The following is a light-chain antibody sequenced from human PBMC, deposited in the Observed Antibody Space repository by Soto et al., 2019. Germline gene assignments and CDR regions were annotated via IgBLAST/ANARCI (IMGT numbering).Light chain of an antibody. CDR2: DVN. CDR3: SSFTSRTSYV. V-gene: IGLV2-14*03. J-gene: IGLJ1*01. Sequence: QSVLTQPASVSGSPGQSIAISCTGTSSDVGSYNSVPWYQQYPGKAPKLMIHDVNNRPSGISDRFSGSKSGNTASLTISGLQAEDEADYYCSSFTSRTSYVFGTGTKVTVL. CDR1: SSDVGSYNS.